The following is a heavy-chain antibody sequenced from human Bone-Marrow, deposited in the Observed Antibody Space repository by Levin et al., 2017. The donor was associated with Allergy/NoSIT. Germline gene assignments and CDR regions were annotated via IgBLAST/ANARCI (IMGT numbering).Heavy chain of an antibody. D-gene: IGHD2-2*01. CDR2: INPNDNSA. CDR3: ARFISTSLFDY. CDR1: GYTFTSYY. Sequence: VASVKVSCKSSGYTFTSYYFHWVRQAPGQGLEWMGIINPNDNSANYAQRFKGRVTLTSDTSTSTVYMELSNLRFEDTAIYYCARFISTSLFDYWGQGTLVNVSS. V-gene: IGHV1-46*01. J-gene: IGHJ4*02.